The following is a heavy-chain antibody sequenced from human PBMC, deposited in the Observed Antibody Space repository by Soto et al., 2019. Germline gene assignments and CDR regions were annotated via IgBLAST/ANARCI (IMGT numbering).Heavy chain of an antibody. CDR3: ARLWSEREPNFDH. V-gene: IGHV3-73*01. Sequence: EVQLLESGGGLVQPGGSLKLSCAASGYTFSDSALHWVRQASGKGLEWVGRIRSKANSYATVYAASVKGRFTISRDDSRNTAYLQMNSLKTEDTAVYYCARLWSEREPNFDHWGRGTLVSVSS. J-gene: IGHJ4*02. CDR1: GYTFSDSA. D-gene: IGHD1-26*01. CDR2: IRSKANSYAT.